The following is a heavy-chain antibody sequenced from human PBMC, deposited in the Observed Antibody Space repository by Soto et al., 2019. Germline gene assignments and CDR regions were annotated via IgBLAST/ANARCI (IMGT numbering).Heavy chain of an antibody. Sequence: EVQLVESGGGLVQPGESLTLSCATSGFTFRNYWMSWVRQAPGKGLEWVASINPDGSAKFYVGSVKGRFTVSRDNTENLLYLQMSSLRVEDTAVYSCLQCYDNSGYYDYWGRGTLVTVSS. D-gene: IGHD3-22*01. J-gene: IGHJ4*02. CDR3: LQCYDNSGYYDY. CDR1: GFTFRNYW. V-gene: IGHV3-7*02. CDR2: INPDGSAK.